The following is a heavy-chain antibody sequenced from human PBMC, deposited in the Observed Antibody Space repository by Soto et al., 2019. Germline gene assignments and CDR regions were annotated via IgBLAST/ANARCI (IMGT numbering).Heavy chain of an antibody. CDR1: GGSFSGYY. Sequence: QVQLQQWGAGLLKPSETLSLTCAVYGGSFSGYYWSWIRQPPGKGLEWIGEINHSGSTNYNPSLKSRVTISVDTSKNQFSLKLSSVTAADTAVYYCARPGIAAAGDYWGQGTLVTVSS. V-gene: IGHV4-34*01. CDR3: ARPGIAAAGDY. D-gene: IGHD6-13*01. CDR2: INHSGST. J-gene: IGHJ4*02.